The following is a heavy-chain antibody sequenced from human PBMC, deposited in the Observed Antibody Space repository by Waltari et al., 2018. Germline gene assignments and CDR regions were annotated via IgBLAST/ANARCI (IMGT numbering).Heavy chain of an antibody. D-gene: IGHD3-22*01. V-gene: IGHV3-53*01. Sequence: EVQVVESGGGLMQPGGSLRLSCAASDFTVNTNYINWVRQAPGKGLEWVSVINSGGHTDDPASVKGRFTISGDNSKNTVYLQMNGLRSDDTAVYYCTRDRGYYDSSGSPIGGMHYWGQGTLVTVSS. CDR3: TRDRGYYDSSGSPIGGMHY. J-gene: IGHJ4*02. CDR2: INSGGHT. CDR1: DFTVNTNY.